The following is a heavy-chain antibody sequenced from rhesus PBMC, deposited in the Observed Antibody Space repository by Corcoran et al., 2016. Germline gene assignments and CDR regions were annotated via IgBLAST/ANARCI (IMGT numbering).Heavy chain of an antibody. CDR2: MYGSSGIT. V-gene: IGHV4-93*02. D-gene: IGHD6-13*01. J-gene: IGHJ4*01. CDR3: ARRRGSSWYYFDY. CDR1: GGSISSSNW. Sequence: QVQLQESGPAVVKPSETLSLTCAVSGGSISSSNWWSWIRQSPGKGLEWIGGMYGSSGITEYNPSLKVRVTISMDKSKNQFSLNLSSVTAADTAVDYCARRRGSSWYYFDYWGQGVLVTVSS.